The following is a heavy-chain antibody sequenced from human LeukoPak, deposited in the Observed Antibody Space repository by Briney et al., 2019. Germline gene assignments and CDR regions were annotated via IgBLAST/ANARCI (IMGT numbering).Heavy chain of an antibody. V-gene: IGHV1-18*01. J-gene: IGHJ4*02. CDR3: ASGYCSGGSCYGLLDY. D-gene: IGHD2-15*01. Sequence: ASVKVSCKASGYTFTTYGISWVRPAPGQGLEWMGWISAYNGNTNYAQKLQGRVTMTTDTSTKTAYMELRSLRSDDTAVYYCASGYCSGGSCYGLLDYWGQGTLVIVSS. CDR1: GYTFTTYG. CDR2: ISAYNGNT.